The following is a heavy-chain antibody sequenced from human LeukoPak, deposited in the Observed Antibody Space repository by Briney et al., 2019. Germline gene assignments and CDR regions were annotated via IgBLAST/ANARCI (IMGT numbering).Heavy chain of an antibody. D-gene: IGHD6-19*01. CDR1: GFTFSNYN. CDR2: ISNSGSGTSTI. Sequence: PGGSLRLSCAASGFTFSNYNMNWVRQAPGKGLEWVSYISNSGSGTSTIDYADSVKGRFTISRDNARNSLYLQMNSLRADDTAVYYCARVGQWLDLDYWGQGALVSVSS. J-gene: IGHJ4*02. V-gene: IGHV3-48*01. CDR3: ARVGQWLDLDY.